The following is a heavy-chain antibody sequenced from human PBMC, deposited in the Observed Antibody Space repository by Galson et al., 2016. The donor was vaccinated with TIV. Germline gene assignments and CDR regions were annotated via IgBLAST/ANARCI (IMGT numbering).Heavy chain of an antibody. Sequence: SVKVSCKASGYTFTIYTLHWVRQAPGQRLEWMGRINAGNGHTKYSQKFQDRVTITRDTSASTVYMELSSLTSEDTAVYYCARVFQSYQLDYWGQGTLVTVSS. J-gene: IGHJ4*02. CDR1: GYTFTIYT. D-gene: IGHD2-2*01. V-gene: IGHV1-3*01. CDR2: INAGNGHT. CDR3: ARVFQSYQLDY.